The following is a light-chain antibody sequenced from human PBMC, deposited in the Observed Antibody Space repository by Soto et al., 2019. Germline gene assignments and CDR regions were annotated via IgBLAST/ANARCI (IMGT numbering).Light chain of an antibody. CDR3: AAWADSLSSWV. CDR1: STNIGRNS. Sequence: QSVLTQPPSASGTPGQRVSISCSGSSTNIGRNSISWYQNLPGTAPKLLIYTNNQRPSGVPARFSGSKSGTSASLALSVLQSEDEADYYCAAWADSLSSWVFGGGTKLTVL. J-gene: IGLJ3*02. CDR2: TNN. V-gene: IGLV1-44*01.